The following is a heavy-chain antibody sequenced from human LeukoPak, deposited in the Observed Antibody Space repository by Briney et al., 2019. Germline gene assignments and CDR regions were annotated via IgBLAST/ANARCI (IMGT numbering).Heavy chain of an antibody. CDR1: GGSISSSSYY. Sequence: SETLSLTCTVSGGSISSSSYYWGWIRQPPGKGLEWIGNIYYSGRTYYNPSLKSRVTISVDTSKNQFSLKLNSVTAADTAVYYCARKEGGQLVNTRRWFDPWGQGTLVTVSS. CDR3: ARKEGGQLVNTRRWFDP. CDR2: IYYSGRT. V-gene: IGHV4-39*07. J-gene: IGHJ5*02. D-gene: IGHD6-13*01.